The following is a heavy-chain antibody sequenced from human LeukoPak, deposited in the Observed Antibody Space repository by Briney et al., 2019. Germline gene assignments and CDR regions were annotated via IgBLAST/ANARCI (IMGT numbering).Heavy chain of an antibody. CDR2: IYSGGST. J-gene: IGHJ1*01. D-gene: IGHD6-13*01. V-gene: IGHV3-53*01. CDR1: GFTVSSNY. CDR3: AKDLTAAAPAEYFQH. Sequence: AGGSLRLSCAASGFTVSSNYMSWVRQAPGKGLEWVSVIYSGGSTYYADSVKGRFTISRDNSKNTLYLQMNSLRAEDTAVYYCAKDLTAAAPAEYFQHWGQGTLVTVSS.